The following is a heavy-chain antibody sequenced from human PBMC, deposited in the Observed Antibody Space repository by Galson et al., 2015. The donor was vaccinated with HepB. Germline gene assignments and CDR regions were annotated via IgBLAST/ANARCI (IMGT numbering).Heavy chain of an antibody. D-gene: IGHD2-2*01. V-gene: IGHV3-23*01. CDR2: ISGSGGST. CDR3: ATYTGSEYGSSPAKDAFDI. CDR1: GFTFSSYA. Sequence: SLRLSCAASGFTFSSYAMSWVRQAPGKGLEWVSAISGSGGSTYYADSVKGRFTISRDNSKNTLYLQMNSLRAEDTALYYCATYTGSEYGSSPAKDAFDIWGQGTMVTVCS. J-gene: IGHJ3*02.